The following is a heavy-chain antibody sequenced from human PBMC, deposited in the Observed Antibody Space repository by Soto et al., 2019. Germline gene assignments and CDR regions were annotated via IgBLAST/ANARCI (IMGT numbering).Heavy chain of an antibody. V-gene: IGHV1-3*01. J-gene: IGHJ6*02. CDR3: ERLGYCSSSSFQPTVRYGMDV. Sequence: GASVKVSCKASGYTFTSYAMHWVRQAPGQRLEWMGWINAGNGNTKYSQKFQGRVTITRDTSASTAYMELSSLRSEDTAVYYCERLGYCSSSSFQPTVRYGMDVWGQGTTVTVSS. CDR2: INAGNGNT. D-gene: IGHD2-2*01. CDR1: GYTFTSYA.